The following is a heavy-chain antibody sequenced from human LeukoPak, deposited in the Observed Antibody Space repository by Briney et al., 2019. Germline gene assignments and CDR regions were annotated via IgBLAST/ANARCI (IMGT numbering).Heavy chain of an antibody. Sequence: SETLSLTCTVSGDSISSNYWSWIRQPAGKGLEWIGRIYTSGYTNYNPSLKSRVAMSLDTSKNQFSLKLSSVTAADTAVYYCVRGSTLRHYQYWGQGTLVTVSS. D-gene: IGHD3-16*01. CDR2: IYTSGYT. CDR1: GDSISSNY. J-gene: IGHJ4*02. V-gene: IGHV4-4*07. CDR3: VRGSTLRHYQY.